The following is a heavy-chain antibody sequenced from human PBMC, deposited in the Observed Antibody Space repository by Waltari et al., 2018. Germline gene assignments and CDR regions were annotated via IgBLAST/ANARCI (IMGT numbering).Heavy chain of an antibody. V-gene: IGHV4-38-2*01. D-gene: IGHD2-21*02. CDR3: ARLSPYTSSGDFFDP. CDR2: TYHSGSA. Sequence: QVQLQESGPRLVKPSETLSLTCSVSGFPIGSEYYWAGVRQSPGGGLVWLGRTYHSGSAGYNPSLKGRVTISVDTSKNQFSLKLTSVTVADSGVYYWARLSPYTSSGDFFDPWGQGALVTVSS. CDR1: GFPIGSEYY. J-gene: IGHJ5*02.